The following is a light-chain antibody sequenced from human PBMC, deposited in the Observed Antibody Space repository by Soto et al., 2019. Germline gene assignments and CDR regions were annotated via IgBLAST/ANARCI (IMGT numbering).Light chain of an antibody. CDR2: DAS. Sequence: DIQMTQSPSSLSASVGDRVTITCQASQDIGHYLSWYQQKPGQAPKLLIYDASKSETGVPSRFRGGESGTDFKLIISTVQPEDAATYYWQQYDNFPPTFGQGTKLEIK. CDR3: QQYDNFPPT. V-gene: IGKV1-33*01. CDR1: QDIGHY. J-gene: IGKJ2*01.